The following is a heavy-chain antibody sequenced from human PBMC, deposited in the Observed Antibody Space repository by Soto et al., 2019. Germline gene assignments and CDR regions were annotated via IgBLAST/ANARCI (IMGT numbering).Heavy chain of an antibody. CDR3: ARLYCSLDSCYSGRAFDI. V-gene: IGHV3-33*01. CDR1: GFTFSTHC. D-gene: IGHD2-15*01. J-gene: IGHJ3*02. Sequence: QVQLVESGGGVVQPGRSLRLSCAASGFTFSTHCMHWVRQAPGKGLEWVALIWLDGSEKYYGDSAKGRFTISRDNSKNTQYLQQNRMSSEDKAVYYCARLYCSLDSCYSGRAFDIRGQGTMFTVSA. CDR2: IWLDGSEK.